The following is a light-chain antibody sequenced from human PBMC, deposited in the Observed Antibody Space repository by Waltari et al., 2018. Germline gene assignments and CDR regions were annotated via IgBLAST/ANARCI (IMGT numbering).Light chain of an antibody. V-gene: IGLV1-51*01. CDR3: GTWDASLTAWV. Sequence: QSVLTQPPSISAAAGQTVTISCSGTRSNIGDYYVSWYQQVPETAPKILIYDKFKRPSGVSDRFSGSKSGTSATLVITGLQTGDEADYFCGTWDASLTAWVFGGGTRLSVL. CDR2: DKF. J-gene: IGLJ3*02. CDR1: RSNIGDYY.